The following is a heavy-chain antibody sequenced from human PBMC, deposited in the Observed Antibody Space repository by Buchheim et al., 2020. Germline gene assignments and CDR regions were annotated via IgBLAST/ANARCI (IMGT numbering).Heavy chain of an antibody. J-gene: IGHJ4*02. D-gene: IGHD3-10*01. Sequence: QVQMVESGGGVVQPGGSLRLSCALTFHGYGIHWVRHVPGKGLEWVAVGQYDGIDKFYAEFVKGRFTISRDNSKKMVYLQIHTLRVEDTAIYYCAREAGTIKFGKFDNWGQGTL. CDR3: AREAGTIKFGKFDN. V-gene: IGHV3-33*01. CDR2: GQYDGIDK. CDR1: TFHGYG.